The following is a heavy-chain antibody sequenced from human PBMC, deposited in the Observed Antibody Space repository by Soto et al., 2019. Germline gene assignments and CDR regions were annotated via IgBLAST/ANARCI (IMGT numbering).Heavy chain of an antibody. D-gene: IGHD3-16*01. Sequence: EVQLVESGGGLVQPGWSLRLSCVVSGFSFDEYGMHWVRQAPGKGLEWVSGISWNRRTIVYADSVRGRFTVSRDNAKNSLYVQMNTLTPDDTALDYCAKDYAEKTSRLGFFDRWGRGTLVTVFS. J-gene: IGHJ2*01. CDR2: ISWNRRTI. V-gene: IGHV3-9*01. CDR1: GFSFDEYG. CDR3: AKDYAEKTSRLGFFDR.